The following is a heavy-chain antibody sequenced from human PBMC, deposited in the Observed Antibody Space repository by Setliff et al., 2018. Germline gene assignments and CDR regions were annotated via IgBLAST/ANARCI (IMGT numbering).Heavy chain of an antibody. J-gene: IGHJ4*02. Sequence: SETLSLTCAAYGGTFSDYHWTWIRQSPEKGLEWIGEINHRGSTNYNPSLKSRVTISIDTSKNQFSLNLRSVTAADTAVYYCARGRNIEARLLDSWGQGNLVTVSS. D-gene: IGHD6-6*01. CDR1: GGTFSDYH. CDR2: INHRGST. CDR3: ARGRNIEARLLDS. V-gene: IGHV4-34*01.